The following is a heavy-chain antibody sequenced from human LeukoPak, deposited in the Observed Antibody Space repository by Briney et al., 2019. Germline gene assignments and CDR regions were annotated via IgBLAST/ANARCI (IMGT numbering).Heavy chain of an antibody. CDR3: ARGRERNYYDSSGPRSCFDY. V-gene: IGHV1-18*01. CDR1: GYTFTSYG. Sequence: GASVKVSCKASGYTFTSYGISWVRQAPGQGLEWMGWISAYNGNTNYAQKLQGRVTMTTDTSTSTAYMELRSLRSDDTAVYYCARGRERNYYDSSGPRSCFDYWGQGTLVTVSS. D-gene: IGHD3-22*01. CDR2: ISAYNGNT. J-gene: IGHJ4*02.